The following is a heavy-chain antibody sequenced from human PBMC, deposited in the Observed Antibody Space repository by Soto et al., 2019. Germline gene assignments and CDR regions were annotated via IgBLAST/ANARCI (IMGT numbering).Heavy chain of an antibody. J-gene: IGHJ4*02. D-gene: IGHD6-19*01. V-gene: IGHV4-4*02. Sequence: QVQLQESGPRLVKPSGTLSLTCGVSNDSISSTNWWSWVRQPPGMGLEWIGEVFHTGTTNYNPSLKSRVTISVDKPQNQFSLNLRSVTAADTAVYYCARTHNTDRRSGWFFDYWGQGTLVTVSS. CDR3: ARTHNTDRRSGWFFDY. CDR2: VFHTGTT. CDR1: NDSISSTNW.